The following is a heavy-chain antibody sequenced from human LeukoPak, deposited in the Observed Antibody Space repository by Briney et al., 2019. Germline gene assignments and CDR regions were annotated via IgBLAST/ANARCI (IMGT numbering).Heavy chain of an antibody. Sequence: SQTLSLTCTVSGTSIISSNGYYWSWIRQHPGKGLEWIGHIYHSGSTNYNPSLKSRVTISVDTSKNQFSLKLSSVTAADTAVYYCARAPDSSGYNPFDLWGRGTLVTVSS. CDR1: GTSIISSNGYY. CDR3: ARAPDSSGYNPFDL. CDR2: IYHSGST. V-gene: IGHV4-31*02. J-gene: IGHJ2*01. D-gene: IGHD3-22*01.